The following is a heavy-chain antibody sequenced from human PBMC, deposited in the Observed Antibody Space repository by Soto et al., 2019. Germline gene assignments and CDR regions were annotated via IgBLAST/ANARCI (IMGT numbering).Heavy chain of an antibody. CDR3: ARDVVVAATRDGYYYYGMDV. D-gene: IGHD2-15*01. J-gene: IGHJ6*02. Sequence: ASVKVSCKASGGTFSSYAISWVRQAPGQGLEWMGGIIPIFGTANYAQKFQGRVTITADESTSTAYMELSSLRSEDTAVYYCARDVVVAATRDGYYYYGMDVWGQGTTVTVSS. CDR2: IIPIFGTA. CDR1: GGTFSSYA. V-gene: IGHV1-69*13.